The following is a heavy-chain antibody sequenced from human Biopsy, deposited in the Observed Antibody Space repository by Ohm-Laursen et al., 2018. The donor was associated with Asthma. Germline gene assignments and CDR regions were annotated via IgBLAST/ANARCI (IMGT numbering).Heavy chain of an antibody. V-gene: IGHV3-30-3*01. D-gene: IGHD1-26*01. CDR2: VGSYCDGGLK. J-gene: IGHJ4*02. Sequence: SLRLSCSASGFTFRSYAMHWVRQAPGKGLEWVAVVGSYCDGGLKYYADSVNGRFTVTRDDSKNTLHLQMNSLRVEDTAVFYCARAKSGSFYSPADYWGQGTLVTVSS. CDR3: ARAKSGSFYSPADY. CDR1: GFTFRSYA.